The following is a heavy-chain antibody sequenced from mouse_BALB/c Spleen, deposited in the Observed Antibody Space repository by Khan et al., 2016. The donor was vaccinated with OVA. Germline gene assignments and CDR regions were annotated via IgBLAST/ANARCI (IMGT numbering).Heavy chain of an antibody. V-gene: IGHV9-3-1*01. CDR3: ARPPYFSYSLDH. CDR2: INTYTGEP. Sequence: VQLVESGPELKKPGETVKISCKASGYTFTNYGMNWVKQSPGKALKWMGWINTYTGEPTYADDFKGRFAFSLETSASTAYLQINNLKNEDTATYFCARPPYFSYSLDHWGQGTSVTVSS. J-gene: IGHJ4*01. CDR1: GYTFTNYG. D-gene: IGHD2-12*01.